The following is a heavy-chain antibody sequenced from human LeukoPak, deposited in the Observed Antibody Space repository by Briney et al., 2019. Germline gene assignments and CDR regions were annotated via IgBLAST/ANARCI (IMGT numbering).Heavy chain of an antibody. CDR3: ARAQYYYDSSGYYPENYFDY. CDR2: IIPILGIA. D-gene: IGHD3-22*01. CDR1: GGTFSSYA. Sequence: SVKVSCKASGGTFSSYAISWVRPAPGQGLEWMGRIIPILGIANYAQKFQGRVTITADKSTSTAYMELSSLRSEDTAVYYCARAQYYYDSSGYYPENYFDYWGQGTLVTVSS. V-gene: IGHV1-69*04. J-gene: IGHJ4*02.